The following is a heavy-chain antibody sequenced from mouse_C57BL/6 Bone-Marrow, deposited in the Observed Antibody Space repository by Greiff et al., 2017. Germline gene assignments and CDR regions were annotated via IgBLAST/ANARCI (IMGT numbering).Heavy chain of an antibody. CDR3: ASPHYYGSSYDYAMDY. CDR1: GFTFTDYY. Sequence: EVQVVESGGGLVQPGGSLSLSCAASGFTFTDYYMSWVRQPPGKALEWLGFIRNKANGYTTEYSASVKGRFTISSDNSQSILYLQMNALRAEDSATYYCASPHYYGSSYDYAMDYWGQGTSVTVSS. J-gene: IGHJ4*01. V-gene: IGHV7-3*01. D-gene: IGHD1-1*01. CDR2: IRNKANGYTT.